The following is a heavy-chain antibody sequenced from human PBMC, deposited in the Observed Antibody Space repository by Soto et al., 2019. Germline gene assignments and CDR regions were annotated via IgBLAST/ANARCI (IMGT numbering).Heavy chain of an antibody. D-gene: IGHD6-13*01. CDR2: ISSYNGNT. J-gene: IGHJ5*02. CDR1: GYTFTSYG. V-gene: IGHV1-18*01. Sequence: QVKLVQSGAEVKKPGASVKVSCKASGYTFTSYGISWVRQAPGQGLEWMGWISSYNGNTNYAQKLQGRVTMTKDTFTSTAWMELRSPRSDATAMYYCARDGAGSSWPRRHNWFDRWGKGTLVTVSS. CDR3: ARDGAGSSWPRRHNWFDR.